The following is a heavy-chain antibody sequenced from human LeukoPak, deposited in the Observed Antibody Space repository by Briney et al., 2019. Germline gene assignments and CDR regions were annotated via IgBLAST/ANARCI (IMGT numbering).Heavy chain of an antibody. CDR2: ISGSGGRT. J-gene: IGHJ4*02. Sequence: PGGSLRLSCAASGFTFSSYAMSWVRQAPGKGLEWVSAISGSGGRTYYADSVKGRFTISRDNSKNTLYLQMNSLRAEDTAVYYCAKATGNYYDSSGYLDYWGQGTLVTVSS. D-gene: IGHD3-22*01. V-gene: IGHV3-23*01. CDR1: GFTFSSYA. CDR3: AKATGNYYDSSGYLDY.